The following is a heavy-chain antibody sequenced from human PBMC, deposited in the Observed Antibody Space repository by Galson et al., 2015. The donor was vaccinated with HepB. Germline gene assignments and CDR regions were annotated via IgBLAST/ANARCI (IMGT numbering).Heavy chain of an antibody. J-gene: IGHJ3*02. V-gene: IGHV4-38-2*02. CDR2: TYHSGST. CDR1: GYSISSDYY. Sequence: TLSLTCTVSGYSISSDYYWGWIRQPPGKGLEWIGNTYHSGSTYYNPSLQSRVTISVDTSKNEFSLKLSSVTAADTAVYYCARDPDYGGNLIWGQGTMVTVSS. D-gene: IGHD4-23*01. CDR3: ARDPDYGGNLI.